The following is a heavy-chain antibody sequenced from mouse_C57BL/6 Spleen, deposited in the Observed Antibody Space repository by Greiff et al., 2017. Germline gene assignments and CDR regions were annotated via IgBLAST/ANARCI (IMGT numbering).Heavy chain of an antibody. J-gene: IGHJ2*01. V-gene: IGHV1-26*01. CDR1: GYTFTDYY. CDR2: INPNNGGT. Sequence: EVQLQQSGPELVKPGASVKISCKASGYTFTDYYMNWVKQSHGKSLEWIGDINPNNGGTSYNQKFKGKATLTVDKSSSTAYMELRSLTSEDSAVYYCARGRWLRQGSYFDYWGQGTTLTVSS. D-gene: IGHD2-2*01. CDR3: ARGRWLRQGSYFDY.